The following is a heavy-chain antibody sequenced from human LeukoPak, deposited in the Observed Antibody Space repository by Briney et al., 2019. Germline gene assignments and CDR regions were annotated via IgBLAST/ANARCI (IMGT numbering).Heavy chain of an antibody. D-gene: IGHD1-26*01. CDR3: AKDLGRQNYPDEGPYFDY. CDR1: GFTFSSYA. Sequence: PGGPLRLSCAASGFTFSSYAMSWVRQAPGKGLEWVSAISGSGGSTYYADSVKGRFTISRDNSKNTLYLQMNSLRAEDTAVYYCAKDLGRQNYPDEGPYFDYWGQGTLVTVSS. V-gene: IGHV3-23*01. CDR2: ISGSGGST. J-gene: IGHJ4*02.